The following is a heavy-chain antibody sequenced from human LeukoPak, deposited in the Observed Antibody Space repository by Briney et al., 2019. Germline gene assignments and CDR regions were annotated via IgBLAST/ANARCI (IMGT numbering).Heavy chain of an antibody. D-gene: IGHD4-17*01. J-gene: IGHJ3*02. Sequence: GGSLRLSCLASGFTFGVYAMSWFRQAPGKGLEWEGLIRSKAYGGTTEYAASVKGRFTSSRDDSKSIDYLQINRLKTEDTAVYYCTRDRPRYDYGDYRDAFNIWGQRTMGTVSS. V-gene: IGHV3-49*03. CDR2: IRSKAYGGTT. CDR3: TRDRPRYDYGDYRDAFNI. CDR1: GFTFGVYA.